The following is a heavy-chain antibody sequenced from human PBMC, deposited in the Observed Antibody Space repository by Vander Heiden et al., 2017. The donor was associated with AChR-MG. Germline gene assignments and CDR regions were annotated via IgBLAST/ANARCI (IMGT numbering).Heavy chain of an antibody. V-gene: IGHV5-51*01. CDR2: IYPGDSDT. J-gene: IGHJ6*02. CDR3: ARVGGATHGTPTTPYYYYGMDV. CDR1: GYSFTSHW. D-gene: IGHD1-26*01. Sequence: EVQLVQSGAEVQKPGESLKISCKGSGYSFTSHWTGWVGQMPGKGLEWMGIIYPGDSDTRYSPSFQGQVTISADKSISTAYLQWSSLKASDTAMYYCARVGGATHGTPTTPYYYYGMDVWGQGTTVTVSS.